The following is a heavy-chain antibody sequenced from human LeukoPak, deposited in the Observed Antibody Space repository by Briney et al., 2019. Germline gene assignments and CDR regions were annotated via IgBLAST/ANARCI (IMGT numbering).Heavy chain of an antibody. CDR1: GFTFSSYS. CDR3: ARGVWVVSAFSV. Sequence: PGGSLRLSCAASGFTFSSYSMNWVRQAPGKGLEWVSYISSSSSTIYYADSVKGRFTISRDNSKNTLYLQMNSLRAEDTAVYYCARGVWVVSAFSVWGQGTMVTVSS. CDR2: ISSSSSTI. D-gene: IGHD1-26*01. V-gene: IGHV3-48*01. J-gene: IGHJ3*01.